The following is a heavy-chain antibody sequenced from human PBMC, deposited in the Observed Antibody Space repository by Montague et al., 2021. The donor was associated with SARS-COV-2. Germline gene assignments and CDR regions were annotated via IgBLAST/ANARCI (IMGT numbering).Heavy chain of an antibody. CDR3: ASPIVVVTAPNNYGMDV. J-gene: IGHJ6*02. CDR1: GGSISSNSYY. D-gene: IGHD2-21*02. V-gene: IGHV4-39*01. CDR2: THYSGST. Sequence: SETLSLTCSVSGGSISSNSYYWGWLRQPSGKGPEWFARTHYSGSTSYNPSPRSRVTISADTSQNKFSLKPSSVTAADTAVYYCASPIVVVTAPNNYGMDVWDQGTTVTVSS.